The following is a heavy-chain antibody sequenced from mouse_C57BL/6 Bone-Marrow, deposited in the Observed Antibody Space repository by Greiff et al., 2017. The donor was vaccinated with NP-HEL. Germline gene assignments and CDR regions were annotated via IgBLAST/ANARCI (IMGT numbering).Heavy chain of an antibody. CDR2: IWSGGST. D-gene: IGHD1-1*01. J-gene: IGHJ4*01. Sequence: QVQLQQSGPGLVQPSQSLSITCTVSGFSLTSYGVHWVRQSPGKGLEWLGVIWSGGSTDYNAAFISRLGISKDNSKSQVFFKMNSLQADDTAIYDCARKGLLYYYGSSNRYAMDYWGQGTSVTVSS. CDR3: ARKGLLYYYGSSNRYAMDY. V-gene: IGHV2-2*01. CDR1: GFSLTSYG.